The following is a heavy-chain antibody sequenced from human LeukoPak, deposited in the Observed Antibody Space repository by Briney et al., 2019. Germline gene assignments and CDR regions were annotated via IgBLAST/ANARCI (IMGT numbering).Heavy chain of an antibody. Sequence: SETLSLTCTVSGGSISSYYWSWIRQPPGKGLEWIGYIYYSGSTYYNPSLKSRVTISVDTSKNQFSLKLSSATAADTAVYYCASDIYGAVVTYYWGQGTLVTVSS. CDR1: GGSISSYY. J-gene: IGHJ4*02. D-gene: IGHD4-23*01. CDR2: IYYSGST. V-gene: IGHV4-59*12. CDR3: ASDIYGAVVTYY.